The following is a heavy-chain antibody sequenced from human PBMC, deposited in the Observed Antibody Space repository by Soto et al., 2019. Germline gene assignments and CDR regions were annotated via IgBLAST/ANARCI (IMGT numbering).Heavy chain of an antibody. D-gene: IGHD4-17*01. Sequence: EVQLLESGGGLVQPGGSLRFSCAASGFTFSSYAMSWVRQAPGKGLEWVSAISGSGANTYYADAVKGRFTTARDNSKNSLYLQRNSLRAEDTAVYYCAKGNEVYGDYAGYFDHWGQGTLVTVSS. V-gene: IGHV3-23*01. CDR2: ISGSGANT. CDR1: GFTFSSYA. J-gene: IGHJ4*02. CDR3: AKGNEVYGDYAGYFDH.